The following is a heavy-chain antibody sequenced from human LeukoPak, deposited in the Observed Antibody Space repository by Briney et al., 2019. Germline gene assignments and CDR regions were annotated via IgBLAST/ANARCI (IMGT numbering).Heavy chain of an antibody. CDR3: AKVSAYPRWYFDL. D-gene: IGHD2-21*01. V-gene: IGHV3-23*01. CDR1: GFTFSSYW. J-gene: IGHJ2*01. Sequence: GGSLRLSCAASGFTFSSYWMSWVRQAPGKGLEWVSAISGSGGGTYYADSVKGRFTISRDNSKNTLYLQMNSLRAEDTAVYYCAKVSAYPRWYFDLWGRGTLVTVSS. CDR2: ISGSGGGT.